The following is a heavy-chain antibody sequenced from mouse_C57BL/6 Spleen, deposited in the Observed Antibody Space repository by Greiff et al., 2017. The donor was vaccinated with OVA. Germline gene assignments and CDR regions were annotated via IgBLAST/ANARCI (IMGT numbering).Heavy chain of an antibody. CDR3: TGTDVYYWLAY. J-gene: IGHJ3*01. V-gene: IGHV1-15*01. Sequence: VQLQQSGAELVRPGASVTLSCKASGYTFTGYEMHWVKQTPVHGLEWIGVIDPDNGGTDYNQKFKGKATLTADKSSSTAYMQLRSLTSEDSAVYYCTGTDVYYWLAYWGQGTLVTVSA. D-gene: IGHD2-3*01. CDR1: GYTFTGYE. CDR2: IDPDNGGT.